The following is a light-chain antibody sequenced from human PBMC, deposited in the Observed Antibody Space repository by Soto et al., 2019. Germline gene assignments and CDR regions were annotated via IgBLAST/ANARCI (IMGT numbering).Light chain of an antibody. CDR1: QSISRW. V-gene: IGKV1-5*03. Sequence: DIQMTNSPATLSASVGDRVTVTCRASQSISRWLDWYQQKHGKAPKLMIYKASTLESGVPSRLRVSGSGRELTLTISSLQPDDFATYYCQQYNSYFRTLGHGTKVDIK. CDR2: KAS. J-gene: IGKJ1*01. CDR3: QQYNSYFRT.